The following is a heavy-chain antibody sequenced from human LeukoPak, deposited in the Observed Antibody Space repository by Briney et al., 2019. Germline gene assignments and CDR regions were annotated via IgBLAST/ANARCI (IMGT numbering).Heavy chain of an antibody. J-gene: IGHJ4*02. CDR3: ARDQLGAVLYFDY. CDR1: GFTFSTYG. V-gene: IGHV3-23*01. Sequence: GGSLRLSCAASGFTFSTYGMSWVRQAPGKGLEWVSVITGSGGSTYYADSVKGRFTISRDNSKNTLYLQINSLRVEDTAVYYCARDQLGAVLYFDYWGQGTLVTVSS. CDR2: ITGSGGST. D-gene: IGHD1-1*01.